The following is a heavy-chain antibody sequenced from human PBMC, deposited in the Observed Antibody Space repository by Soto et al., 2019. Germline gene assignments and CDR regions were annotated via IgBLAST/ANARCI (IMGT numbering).Heavy chain of an antibody. CDR3: ARGDDILTGYYNVY. D-gene: IGHD3-9*01. J-gene: IGHJ4*02. CDR2: ISAYNGNT. V-gene: IGHV1-18*01. CDR1: GYTFTSYG. Sequence: KASGYTFTSYGISWVRQAPGQGLEWMGWISAYNGNTNYAQKLQGRVTMTTDTSTSTAYMELRSLRSDDTAVYYCARGDDILTGYYNVYWGQGTLVTVSS.